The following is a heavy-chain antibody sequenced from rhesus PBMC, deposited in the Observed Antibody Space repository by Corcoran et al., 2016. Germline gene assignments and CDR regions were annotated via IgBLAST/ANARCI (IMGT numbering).Heavy chain of an antibody. CDR3: VRGTMVAYFFDD. V-gene: IGHV4-122*02. CDR1: GGSLSSGYHYY. Sequence: QVQLQESGPRLVKPSETLSLPCAVSGGSLSSGYHYYWRWIRQPPGKGLEWIGYITDLGSTSYNPSLKSRVTISRDTSKNQFSLRLTSVTAADTALYSCVRGTMVAYFFDDWGQGVLVTVSS. J-gene: IGHJ4*01. D-gene: IGHD4-17*01. CDR2: ITDLGST.